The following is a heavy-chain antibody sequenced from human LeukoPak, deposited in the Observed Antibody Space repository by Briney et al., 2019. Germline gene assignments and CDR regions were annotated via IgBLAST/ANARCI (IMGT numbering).Heavy chain of an antibody. V-gene: IGHV1-18*01. CDR1: GYTFTSYG. J-gene: IGHJ4*02. Sequence: ASVKVSCKASGYTFTSYGISWVRQAPGQGLEWMGWISAYNGNTNYAQKLQGRVTMTTDTSTSTAYMELRSLRSDDTAVYYCARDLNTIAVAVFDYWGQGTLVTVSS. D-gene: IGHD6-19*01. CDR2: ISAYNGNT. CDR3: ARDLNTIAVAVFDY.